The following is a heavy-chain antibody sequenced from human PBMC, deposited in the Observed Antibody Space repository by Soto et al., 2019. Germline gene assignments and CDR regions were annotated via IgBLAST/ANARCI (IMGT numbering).Heavy chain of an antibody. CDR1: GFTFSSYW. CDR3: ASSLLTPFDY. V-gene: IGHV3-74*03. D-gene: IGHD7-27*01. Sequence: EVQLVESGGGLVQPGGSLRLSCAASGFTFSSYWMHWVRQAPGKGLVWVSRINSDGSSTMHADSVKGRFTISRDNAKNTLYLQMNSLRAEDAAVYYCASSLLTPFDYWGQGTLVTVSS. CDR2: INSDGSST. J-gene: IGHJ4*02.